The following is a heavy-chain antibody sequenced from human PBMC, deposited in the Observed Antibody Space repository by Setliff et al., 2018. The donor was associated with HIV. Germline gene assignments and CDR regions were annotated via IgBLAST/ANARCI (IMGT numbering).Heavy chain of an antibody. Sequence: GESLKISCKGSGYSFSSYWIGWVRQMPGKGLEWMGIIYPGDSDTRNSPSFKGQVTISADKSTSTAYLQWSSLKASDTAIYYCARPTNYYYGMDVWGQGTTVTVS. CDR3: ARPTNYYYGMDV. V-gene: IGHV5-51*01. CDR1: GYSFSSYW. J-gene: IGHJ6*02. CDR2: IYPGDSDT.